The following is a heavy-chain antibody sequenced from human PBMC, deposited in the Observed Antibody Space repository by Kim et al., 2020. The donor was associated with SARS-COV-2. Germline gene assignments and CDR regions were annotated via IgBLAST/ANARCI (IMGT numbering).Heavy chain of an antibody. J-gene: IGHJ5*02. Sequence: GGSLRLSCAASGFTFSSYAMSWVRQAPGKGLEWVSVIYSGGSSTYYADSVKGRFTISRDNSKNTLYLQMNSLRAEDTAVYYCAKDFGVDDDYGDWFDPWGQGTLVTVSS. CDR3: AKDFGVDDDYGDWFDP. CDR1: GFTFSSYA. D-gene: IGHD4-17*01. V-gene: IGHV3-23*03. CDR2: IYSGGSST.